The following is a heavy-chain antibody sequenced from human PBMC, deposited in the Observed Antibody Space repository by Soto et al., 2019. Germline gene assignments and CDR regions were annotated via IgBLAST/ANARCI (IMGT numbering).Heavy chain of an antibody. J-gene: IGHJ5*02. CDR1: GGSISSGGYY. Sequence: SETLSLTYTVSGGSISSGGYYWSWIRQHPGKGLEWIGYIYYSGSTYYNPSLKSRVTISVDTSKNQFSLKLSSVTAADTAVYYCARDALGYCGTTICSSWFDPWGQGTLVTVSS. V-gene: IGHV4-31*03. D-gene: IGHD2-2*01. CDR2: IYYSGST. CDR3: ARDALGYCGTTICSSWFDP.